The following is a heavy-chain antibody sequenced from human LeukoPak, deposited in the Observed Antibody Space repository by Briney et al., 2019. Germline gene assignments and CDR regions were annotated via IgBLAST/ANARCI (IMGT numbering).Heavy chain of an antibody. V-gene: IGHV4-39*01. CDR3: ARLWSTDCSGGSCPHQPNY. J-gene: IGHJ4*02. CDR1: GGSVSSSSYH. D-gene: IGHD2-15*01. CDR2: VFYSGST. Sequence: PSETLSLTCTVSGGSVSSSSYHWGWIRQPPGKGLEWIGSVFYSGSTYYNPSLKSRVTMSVDTSKNQFSLKLSSVIAADTAVYYCARLWSTDCSGGSCPHQPNYWGQGTLVTVSS.